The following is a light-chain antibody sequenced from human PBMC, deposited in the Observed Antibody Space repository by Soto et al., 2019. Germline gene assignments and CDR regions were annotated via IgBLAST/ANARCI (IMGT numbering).Light chain of an antibody. J-gene: IGKJ1*01. Sequence: IVLTQSPCTLSLSAVYTATLSFRSSQSVSSSYLAWYQQKPGQAPKLLIYGASSGATGIPDRFSGSGSGTDFTLTISRLEPEDFAVYYCQQDGRSTRKFGQGTKVEIK. CDR1: QSVSSSY. CDR3: QQDGRSTRK. V-gene: IGKV3-20*01. CDR2: GAS.